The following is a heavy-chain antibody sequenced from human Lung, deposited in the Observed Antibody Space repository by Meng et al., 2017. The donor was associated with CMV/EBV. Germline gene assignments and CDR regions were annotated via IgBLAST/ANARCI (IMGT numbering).Heavy chain of an antibody. V-gene: IGHV4-4*01. J-gene: IGHJ4*02. CDR1: GGSISGSPW. CDR3: ARGELALGFDS. D-gene: IGHD1-7*01. Sequence: TCSVTGGSISGSPWWNRVRQPPGKGLEWIGEIWHGGNTNYNVTLKSRVTLSIDKSNNQFSLKLNSVTAADTAVYFCARGELALGFDSWGQGILVTVSS. CDR2: IWHGGNT.